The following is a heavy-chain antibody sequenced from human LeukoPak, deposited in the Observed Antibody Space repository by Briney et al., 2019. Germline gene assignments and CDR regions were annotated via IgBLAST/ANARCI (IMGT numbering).Heavy chain of an antibody. CDR1: GFTFNSYA. V-gene: IGHV3-30-3*01. D-gene: IGHD5-24*01. CDR2: VSKDGSNK. CDR3: ARGDGNYHYYGLDV. Sequence: GRSLRLSCAASGFTFNSYAMHWVRQAPGKGLEWVAVVSKDGSNKHYAGSVKGRFSVYRDNTKSTVVLEMNGLRVEDTALYYCARGDGNYHYYGLDVWGQGTTVTVSS. J-gene: IGHJ6*02.